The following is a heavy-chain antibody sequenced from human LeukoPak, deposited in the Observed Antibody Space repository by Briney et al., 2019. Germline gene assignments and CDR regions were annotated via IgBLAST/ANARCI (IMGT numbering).Heavy chain of an antibody. CDR2: ISYDGSNK. CDR1: GFTFSNYA. Sequence: PGGSLRLSCAASGFTFSNYAMHWVRQAPGKGLEWVAVISYDGSNKYYADSVKGRFTISRDNTISRDNSKNTLYLQMNSLRAEDTAVYYCAREGYRRGYDSSGYYYMSAFDYWGQGTLVTVSS. V-gene: IGHV3-30-3*01. CDR3: AREGYRRGYDSSGYYYMSAFDY. J-gene: IGHJ4*02. D-gene: IGHD3-22*01.